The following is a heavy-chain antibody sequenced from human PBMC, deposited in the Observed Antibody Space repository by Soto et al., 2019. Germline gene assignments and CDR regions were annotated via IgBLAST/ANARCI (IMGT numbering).Heavy chain of an antibody. V-gene: IGHV3-21*01. J-gene: IGHJ4*02. D-gene: IGHD2-15*01. CDR1: GFTFSSYS. Sequence: EVQLVESGGGLVKPGGSLRLSCAASGFTFSSYSMNWVGQVPGKGLEWVSSISSSSSYIYYADSVKGRFTISRDNAKNSLYLQMNSLRAEDTAVYYCAREEVGDNFGYWGQGTLVTVSS. CDR2: ISSSSSYI. CDR3: AREEVGDNFGY.